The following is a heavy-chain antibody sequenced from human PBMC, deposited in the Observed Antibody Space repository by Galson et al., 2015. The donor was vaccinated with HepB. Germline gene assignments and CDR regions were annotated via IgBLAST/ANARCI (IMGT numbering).Heavy chain of an antibody. V-gene: IGHV3-7*01. CDR1: GFTFSSYW. CDR3: ARDMVADIVVVVAPLGMDV. CDR2: IKQDGSEK. J-gene: IGHJ6*02. Sequence: SLRLSCAASGFTFSSYWMSWVRQAPGKGLEWVANIKQDGSEKYYVDSVKGRFTISRDNAKNSLYLQMNSLRAEDTAVYYCARDMVADIVVVVAPLGMDVWGQGTTVTVSS. D-gene: IGHD2-15*01.